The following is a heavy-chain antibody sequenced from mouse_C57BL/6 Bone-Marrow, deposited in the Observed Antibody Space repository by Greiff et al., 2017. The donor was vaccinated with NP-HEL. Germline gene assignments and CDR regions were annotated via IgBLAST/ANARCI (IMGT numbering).Heavy chain of an antibody. CDR1: GYTFTSYG. CDR2: IYLGDGYT. CDR3: ERKGTCGGDFDF. V-gene: IGHV1-58*01. D-gene: IGHD3-3*01. Sequence: EVQLVESGAELVKPGASVKMSCKPSGYTFTSYGMNWVKQRPGQGLEWIGYIYLGDGYTEYNEKFKGKATLTSDTSSSTAYMQLSSLTSEDSATFLCERKGTCGGDFDFWGPGTAVTVSA. J-gene: IGHJ1*01.